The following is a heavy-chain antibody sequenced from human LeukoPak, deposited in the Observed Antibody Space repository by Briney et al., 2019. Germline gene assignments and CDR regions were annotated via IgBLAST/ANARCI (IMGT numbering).Heavy chain of an antibody. D-gene: IGHD6-19*01. CDR3: ARGHPRPRVIAVAGNFDT. J-gene: IGHJ4*02. Sequence: GGSLSLSCAASRFTLCSYAMHWVRQAPGKGLHWLAAISYDGTNKYYADSVQGRFTISRDNSKNTLYLQMNSLRADDTAVFYCARGHPRPRVIAVAGNFDTWGQGTLVTVSS. CDR2: ISYDGTNK. V-gene: IGHV3-30-3*01. CDR1: RFTLCSYA.